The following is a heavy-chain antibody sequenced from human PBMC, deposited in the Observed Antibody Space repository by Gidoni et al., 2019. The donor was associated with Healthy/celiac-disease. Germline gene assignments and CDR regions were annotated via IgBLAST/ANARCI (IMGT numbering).Heavy chain of an antibody. J-gene: IGHJ6*02. D-gene: IGHD1-1*01. CDR2: ISWNSGSI. Sequence: EVQLVESGGGLVQPGRSLRLSCSASGFTFDDYAMPWVRQPPGKGLGWVSGISWNSGSIGYADSVKGRFTISRDNAKNSLYLQMNSLRAEDTALYYCAKDISRRTARLYYYYGMDVWGQGTTVTVSS. CDR3: AKDISRRTARLYYYYGMDV. V-gene: IGHV3-9*01. CDR1: GFTFDDYA.